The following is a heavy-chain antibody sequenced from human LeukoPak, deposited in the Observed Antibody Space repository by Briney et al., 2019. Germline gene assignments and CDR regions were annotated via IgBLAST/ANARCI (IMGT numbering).Heavy chain of an antibody. CDR3: ARVKYCSSTSCSLFDY. CDR1: GYTFTGYY. J-gene: IGHJ4*02. CDR2: INPNSGGT. V-gene: IGHV1-2*02. D-gene: IGHD2-2*01. Sequence: ASVKVSCKASGYTFTGYYMHWVRQAPGQGLEWMGWINPNSGGTTYAQKFQGRVTMTRDTSISTAYMELSRLRSDDTAVYYCARVKYCSSTSCSLFDYWGQGTLVTVSS.